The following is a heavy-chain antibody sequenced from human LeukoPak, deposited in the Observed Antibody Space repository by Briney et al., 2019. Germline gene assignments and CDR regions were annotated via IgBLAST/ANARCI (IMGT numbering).Heavy chain of an antibody. V-gene: IGHV4-38-2*01. CDR1: GYSISSASY. J-gene: IGHJ4*02. Sequence: SETLSLTCAVSGYSISSASYWGWIRQPPGKGLEWIGNIYHSGSPYYNPSLKSRVTISVDTSKNQFSLKLSSVTAADTAVYYCTRPISSQGYFGVVIDWGQGTLVTVSS. CDR3: TRPISSQGYFGVVID. D-gene: IGHD3-3*01. CDR2: IYHSGSP.